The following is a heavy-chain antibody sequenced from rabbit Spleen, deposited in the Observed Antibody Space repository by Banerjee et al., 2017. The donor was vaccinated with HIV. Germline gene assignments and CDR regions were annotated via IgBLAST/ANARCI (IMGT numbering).Heavy chain of an antibody. CDR2: IELGSSGFT. V-gene: IGHV1S45*01. CDR3: ARDLVAVIGWNFNL. D-gene: IGHD1-1*01. CDR1: GVSFSDSSY. Sequence: QEQLVESGGGLVQPEGSLTLTCTASGVSFSDSSYMCWVRQAPGKGLEWIACIELGSSGFTYFASWARGRFTISKTSSTTVTLQMTSLTAADTATYFCARDLVAVIGWNFNLWGQGTLVTVS. J-gene: IGHJ4*01.